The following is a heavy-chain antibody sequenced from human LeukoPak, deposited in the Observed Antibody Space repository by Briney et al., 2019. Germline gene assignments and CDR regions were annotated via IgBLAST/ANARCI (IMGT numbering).Heavy chain of an antibody. D-gene: IGHD3-22*01. CDR3: ARVSPWGYYDSSGYYYDY. Sequence: SETLSLTCAVYGGSFSGYYWSWIRQPPGKGLEWIGEINHSGSTNYNPSLKSRVTISVDTSKSQFSLKLSSVTAADTAVYYCARVSPWGYYDSSGYYYDYWGQGTLVTVSS. V-gene: IGHV4-34*01. J-gene: IGHJ4*02. CDR2: INHSGST. CDR1: GGSFSGYY.